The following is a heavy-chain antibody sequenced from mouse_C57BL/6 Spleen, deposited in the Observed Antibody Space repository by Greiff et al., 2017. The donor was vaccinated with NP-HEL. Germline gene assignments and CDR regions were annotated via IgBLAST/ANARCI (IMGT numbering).Heavy chain of an antibody. J-gene: IGHJ4*01. CDR2: IDPETGGT. CDR3: TTDYYAMDY. CDR1: GYTFTDYE. V-gene: IGHV1-15*01. Sequence: QVHVKQSGAELVRPGASVTLSCKASGYTFTDYEMHWVKQTPVHGLEWIGAIDPETGGTAYNQKFKGKVILTADKSSSTAYMELRSLTSEDSAVYYCTTDYYAMDYWGQGTSVTVSS.